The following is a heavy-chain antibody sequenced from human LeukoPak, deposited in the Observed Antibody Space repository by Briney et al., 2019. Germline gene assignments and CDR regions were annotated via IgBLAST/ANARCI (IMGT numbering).Heavy chain of an antibody. CDR3: AKVSSSSCYGWNDY. CDR2: ISHSGVHT. J-gene: IGHJ4*02. CDR1: GFTFSYYG. Sequence: PGGSLRLSCSASGFTFSYYGMSWVRQAPGKGLQWVSVISHSGVHTYYADSVKGRFTISRDSSKNTLFLQMNSLRAEDTAVYYCAKVSSSSCYGWNDYWGQGPLVTVSS. V-gene: IGHV3-23*01. D-gene: IGHD2-2*01.